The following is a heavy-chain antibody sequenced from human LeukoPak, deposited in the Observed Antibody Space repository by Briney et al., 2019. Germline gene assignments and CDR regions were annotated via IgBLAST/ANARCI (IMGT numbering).Heavy chain of an antibody. CDR2: INPNSRGT. Sequence: ASVKVSCKASGYTFTGYYMHWVRQAPGQGLEWMGWINPNSRGTKYAQKFQGRVTMTRDTSISTAYMELSRLRSDDTAVYYCARDSLSSYYDSSGPDAFDIWGQGTMVTVSS. V-gene: IGHV1-2*02. CDR3: ARDSLSSYYDSSGPDAFDI. CDR1: GYTFTGYY. J-gene: IGHJ3*02. D-gene: IGHD3-22*01.